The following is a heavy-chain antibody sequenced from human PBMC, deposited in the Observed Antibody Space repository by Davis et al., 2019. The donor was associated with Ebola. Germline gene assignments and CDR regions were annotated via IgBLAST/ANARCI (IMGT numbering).Heavy chain of an antibody. CDR3: ARRYYHSSGWYFDY. V-gene: IGHV1-46*01. Sequence: ASVKVSCKASGYTFTSYGISWVRQAPGQGLEWMGIINPSGGSTTYAQKFQGRVTITADKSTSTAYMELSSLRSEDTAVYYCARRYYHSSGWYFDYWGQGTLVTVSS. CDR1: GYTFTSYG. D-gene: IGHD6-19*01. J-gene: IGHJ4*02. CDR2: INPSGGST.